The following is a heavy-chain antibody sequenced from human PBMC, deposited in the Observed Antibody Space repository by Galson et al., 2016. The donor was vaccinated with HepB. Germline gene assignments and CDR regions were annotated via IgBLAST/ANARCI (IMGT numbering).Heavy chain of an antibody. Sequence: TLSLTCTVSGGSISSGGYYWSWIRQHPGKGLEWIGYIYYSGTTYYNPSLKSRVTISVDTSKNQFSLKLSSVTAADTAVYYCARELRELRFTSSSTSYSGWFDPWGQGTLVTVSS. D-gene: IGHD6-13*01. CDR3: ARELRELRFTSSSTSYSGWFDP. V-gene: IGHV4-31*03. CDR1: GGSISSGGYY. CDR2: IYYSGTT. J-gene: IGHJ5*02.